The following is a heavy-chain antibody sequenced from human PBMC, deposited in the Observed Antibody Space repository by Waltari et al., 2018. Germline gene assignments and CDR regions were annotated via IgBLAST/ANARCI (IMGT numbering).Heavy chain of an antibody. CDR3: AASIAARPLPVDY. J-gene: IGHJ4*02. CDR2: IYSGGST. V-gene: IGHV3-53*01. Sequence: EVQLVEYGGGLIRPGGSLRLSCAASGFTVSSNSMSWVRQAPGKGPELVSVIYSGGSTYYADSVTGRFTISRDNSNNTLYLQMNRLRAEDTAVYYCAASIAARPLPVDYWGQGTLVTVSS. CDR1: GFTVSSNS. D-gene: IGHD6-6*01.